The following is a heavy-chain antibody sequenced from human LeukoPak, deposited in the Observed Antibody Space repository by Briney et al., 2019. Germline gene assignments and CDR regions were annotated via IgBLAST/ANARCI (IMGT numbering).Heavy chain of an antibody. Sequence: GGSLRLSCAASGFTFSSYAMSWVRQAPGKGLEWVSSISSSSSYIYYADSVKGRFTISRDNAKNSLYLQMNSLRAEDTAVYYCARGEDSSGFDIWGQGTMVTVSS. CDR1: GFTFSSYA. CDR2: ISSSSSYI. V-gene: IGHV3-21*01. D-gene: IGHD2-15*01. CDR3: ARGEDSSGFDI. J-gene: IGHJ3*02.